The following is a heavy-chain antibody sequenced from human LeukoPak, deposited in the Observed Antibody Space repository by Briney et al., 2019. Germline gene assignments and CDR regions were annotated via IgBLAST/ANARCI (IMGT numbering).Heavy chain of an antibody. D-gene: IGHD2-2*01. J-gene: IGHJ6*03. CDR2: ISAYNGNT. V-gene: IGHV1-18*01. CDR1: GYTFTSYD. CDR3: ARGGGEVVVVPAAPTVYMDV. Sequence: GASVKVSCKASGYTFTSYDINWVRQAPGQGLEWMGWISAYNGNTNYAQKLQGRVTMTTDTSTSTAYMELRSLRSDDTAVYYCARGGGEVVVVPAAPTVYMDVWGKGTTVTVSS.